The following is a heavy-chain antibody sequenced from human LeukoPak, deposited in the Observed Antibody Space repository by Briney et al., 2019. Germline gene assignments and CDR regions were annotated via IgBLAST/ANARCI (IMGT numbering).Heavy chain of an antibody. CDR2: IISSSSYI. CDR1: GFTFSSYS. V-gene: IGHV3-21*01. Sequence: GSLRLSCAASGFTFSSYSMNWVRQAPGKGLEWVSSIISSSSYIYYSDSVKGRFTISRDNAKNSLYLQMNSLRAEDTAVYYCARADCSSTSCYYYYYYMDVWGKGTTVTVSS. D-gene: IGHD2-2*01. CDR3: ARADCSSTSCYYYYYYMDV. J-gene: IGHJ6*03.